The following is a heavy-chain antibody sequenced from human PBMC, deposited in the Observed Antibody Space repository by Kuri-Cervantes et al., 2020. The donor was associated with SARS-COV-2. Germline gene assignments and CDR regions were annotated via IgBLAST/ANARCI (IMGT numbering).Heavy chain of an antibody. J-gene: IGHJ6*02. D-gene: IGHD3-16*01. Sequence: GESLKISCAASGFTFSSYGMHWVRQAPGKGLEWVAVISYDGSNKYYADSVKGRFTISRDNSKNTLYLQMNSLRAEDTAVYYCAKGGAADNHYYYYYGMDVWDQGTTVTVSS. CDR3: AKGGAADNHYYYYYGMDV. CDR1: GFTFSSYG. V-gene: IGHV3-30*18. CDR2: ISYDGSNK.